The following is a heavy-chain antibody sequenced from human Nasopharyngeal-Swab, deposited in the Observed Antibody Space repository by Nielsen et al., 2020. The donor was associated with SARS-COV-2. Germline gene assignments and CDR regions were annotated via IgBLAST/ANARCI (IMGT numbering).Heavy chain of an antibody. CDR3: ARSRSAYPFDY. V-gene: IGHV3-72*01. CDR2: TRDRAHSYTT. CDR1: GFTFSDHY. Sequence: GGSLRLSCAASGFTFSDHYMDWVRQAPGKGLEWVGRTRDRAHSYTTEYAASVKGRFTISRDDSKSSLYLQMNSLKTEDMAVYYCARSRSAYPFDYWGQGTLVTVSS. D-gene: IGHD3-22*01. J-gene: IGHJ4*02.